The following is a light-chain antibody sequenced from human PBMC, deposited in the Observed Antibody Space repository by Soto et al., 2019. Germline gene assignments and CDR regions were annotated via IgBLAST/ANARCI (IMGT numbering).Light chain of an antibody. CDR2: ENN. CDR1: SSNIGNNY. V-gene: IGLV1-51*02. CDR3: GTWDSSLSAEV. J-gene: IGLJ1*01. Sequence: QSVLTQPPSVSAAPGQKVTISCSGSSSNIGNNYVSWYQQLPGTAPKLLIYENNKRPSGIPDRFSGSKSGTSATLGITGIQTGDEADYYCGTWDSSLSAEVFGTGTKVTVL.